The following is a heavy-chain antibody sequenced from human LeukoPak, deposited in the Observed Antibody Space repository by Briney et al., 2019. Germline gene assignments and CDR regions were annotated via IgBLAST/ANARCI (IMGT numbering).Heavy chain of an antibody. V-gene: IGHV3-64*01. J-gene: IGHJ4*02. CDR2: ISSNGDST. D-gene: IGHD4-23*01. Sequence: GGSLRLSCAASGFTFSNYAFHWVRQAPGKGLEYVSAISSNGDSTYYANSVKGRFTISRDNAKNSLYLQMNSLRAEDTAVFYCARLRWEQTGYSSDYWGQGTLVTVSS. CDR3: ARLRWEQTGYSSDY. CDR1: GFTFSNYA.